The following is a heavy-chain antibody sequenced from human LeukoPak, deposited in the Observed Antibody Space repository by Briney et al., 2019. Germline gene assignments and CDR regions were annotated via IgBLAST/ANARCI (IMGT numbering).Heavy chain of an antibody. J-gene: IGHJ4*02. Sequence: PGGSLRLSCATSGFTFNTYTLHWVRQAPGKGLEWVAVISYNLRNDYYADSVKGRFTISRDNSKNTLFLQMNSLRAEDTAVYYCAREYVSGWYDYWGQGTLVTASS. D-gene: IGHD6-19*01. V-gene: IGHV3-30-3*01. CDR1: GFTFNTYT. CDR2: ISYNLRND. CDR3: AREYVSGWYDY.